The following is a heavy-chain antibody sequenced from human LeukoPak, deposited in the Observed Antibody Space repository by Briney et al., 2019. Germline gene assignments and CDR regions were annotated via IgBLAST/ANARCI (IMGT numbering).Heavy chain of an antibody. J-gene: IGHJ4*02. CDR2: IYPGDSDT. CDR1: GYSFTNYW. V-gene: IGHV5-51*01. Sequence: PGESLKISCKGSGYSFTNYWIGWVRQMPGKGLEWMGIIYPGDSDTTYSPSFQGQVTISADKSISTAYLQWRSLKASDTAMYFCARLAGGVVNPRVDYWGQGTLVTVSS. CDR3: ARLAGGVVNPRVDY. D-gene: IGHD3-3*01.